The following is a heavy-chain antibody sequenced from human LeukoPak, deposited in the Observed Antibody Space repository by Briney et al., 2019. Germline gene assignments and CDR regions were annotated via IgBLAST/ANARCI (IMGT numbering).Heavy chain of an antibody. D-gene: IGHD1-1*01. V-gene: IGHV3-33*01. CDR2: IWFDGSNE. CDR1: GITFSSFG. Sequence: GGSLRLSCVASGITFSSFGMHWVRQAPGKGLEWVAFIWFDGSNEYYTDSVKGRFTISRDISKNTLYLQMDSLSAEDTAVYYCARDRVNWNDVGGLFDYWGQGTLVTVSS. CDR3: ARDRVNWNDVGGLFDY. J-gene: IGHJ4*02.